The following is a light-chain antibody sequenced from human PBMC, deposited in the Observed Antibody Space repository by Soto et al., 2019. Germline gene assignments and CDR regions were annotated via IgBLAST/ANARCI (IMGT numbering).Light chain of an antibody. CDR3: LQDYNYPWT. V-gene: IGKV1-6*01. J-gene: IGKJ1*01. Sequence: AIQRTQSPSSLSASVGDRVTITCRASQGIRNDLGWYQRKPGKAPKLLIYAASSLQSGVPSRFSGSGSVTDFTLTISSLWPEDFATYYCLQDYNYPWTFGQGTKVDIK. CDR2: AAS. CDR1: QGIRND.